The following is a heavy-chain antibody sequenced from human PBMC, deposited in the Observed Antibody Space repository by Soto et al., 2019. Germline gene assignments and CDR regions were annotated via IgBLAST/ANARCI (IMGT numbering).Heavy chain of an antibody. Sequence: SQTLSLTCAISGHSVSSDSAAWNWIRQSPSRGLEWLGRTYYRSKWYNDYAVSVNGRITINPDTSKNHFSLQLNSVTPEDTAVYYCVRSRVFIAVAGMATYYYYYGMDVWGRGTTVTVSS. CDR1: GHSVSSDSAA. CDR2: TYYRSKWYN. J-gene: IGHJ6*02. CDR3: VRSRVFIAVAGMATYYYYYGMDV. D-gene: IGHD6-19*01. V-gene: IGHV6-1*01.